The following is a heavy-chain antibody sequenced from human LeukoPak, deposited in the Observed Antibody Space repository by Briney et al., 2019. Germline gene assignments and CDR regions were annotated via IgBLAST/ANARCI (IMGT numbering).Heavy chain of an antibody. Sequence: SGPTLVDPTQTLTLTCTFSGFSLSTSGVGVGWIRQPPGKAPEWLALIYWNDDKRYSPSLKSRLTITKDTSKNQVVLTMTNMDPVDTATYYCAHVDTAMVIGYWGQGTLVTVSS. V-gene: IGHV2-5*01. J-gene: IGHJ4*02. CDR1: GFSLSTSGVG. CDR2: IYWNDDK. D-gene: IGHD5-18*01. CDR3: AHVDTAMVIGY.